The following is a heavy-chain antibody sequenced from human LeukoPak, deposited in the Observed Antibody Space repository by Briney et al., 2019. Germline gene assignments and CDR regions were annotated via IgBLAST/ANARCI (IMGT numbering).Heavy chain of an antibody. J-gene: IGHJ4*02. CDR2: IYPGDSGT. V-gene: IGHV5-51*01. CDR1: GYSFTIYW. D-gene: IGHD3-10*01. Sequence: GESLKISCKGSGYSFTIYWIAWVRQMPGKGLEWMGIIYPGDSGTRYSPSFQGQVTISADKSISTAYLQWSSLKVSDTAMYYCARLETMVRGVITHFDYWGQGTLVTVSS. CDR3: ARLETMVRGVITHFDY.